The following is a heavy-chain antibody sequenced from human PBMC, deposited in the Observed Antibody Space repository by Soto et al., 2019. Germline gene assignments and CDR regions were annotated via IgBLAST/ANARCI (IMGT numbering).Heavy chain of an antibody. CDR3: AREFDDILSGYYRDYYYGMEF. V-gene: IGHV1-3*01. CDR2: INAGNGNT. J-gene: IGHJ6*02. Sequence: ASVKVSCKASGYTFTSYAMHWVRQAPGQRLEWMGWINAGNGNTKYSQKFQGRVTITRDTSASTAYMELSSLRSEDTAVYYCAREFDDILSGYYRDYYYGMEFWGQGTTVTVSS. CDR1: GYTFTSYA. D-gene: IGHD3-9*01.